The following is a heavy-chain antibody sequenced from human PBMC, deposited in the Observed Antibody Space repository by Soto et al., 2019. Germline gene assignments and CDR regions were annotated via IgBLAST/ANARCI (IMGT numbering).Heavy chain of an antibody. CDR3: TVWGSGNDFGAA. CDR2: SKNKADSYTT. V-gene: IGHV3-72*01. J-gene: IGHJ4*02. Sequence: EVQLVESGGGLVQPGGSLRLSCAASGFTFSDHYMDWVRQAPGKGLEWVGRSKNKADSYTTEYAASVKGRFTISRAGSKNSLFLQMNSLKTEDTAVYYCTVWGSGNDFGAAWGQVILVTVSS. D-gene: IGHD3-10*01. CDR1: GFTFSDHY.